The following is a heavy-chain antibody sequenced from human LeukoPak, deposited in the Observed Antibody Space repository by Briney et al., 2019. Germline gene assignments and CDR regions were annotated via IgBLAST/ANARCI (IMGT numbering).Heavy chain of an antibody. CDR1: GGTFSSYA. CDR2: IIPIFGIA. J-gene: IGHJ5*02. D-gene: IGHD3/OR15-3a*01. V-gene: IGHV1-69*04. Sequence: SVKVSCKASGGTFSSYAISWVRQAPGQGLEWMGRIIPIFGIANYAQEFQGRVTITADKSTSTAYMELSSLRSEDTAVYYCARDGFLDRQNWFDPWGQGTLVTVSS. CDR3: ARDGFLDRQNWFDP.